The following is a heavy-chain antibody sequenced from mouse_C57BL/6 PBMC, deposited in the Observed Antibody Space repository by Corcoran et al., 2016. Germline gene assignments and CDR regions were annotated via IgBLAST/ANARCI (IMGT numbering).Heavy chain of an antibody. V-gene: IGHV1-26*01. J-gene: IGHJ1*03. CDR2: INPNNGGT. CDR1: GYTFTDYY. CDR3: ARGYGSLYWYFDV. D-gene: IGHD1-1*01. Sequence: EVQLQQSGPELVKPGASVKISCKASGYTFTDYYMNWVKQSHGKSLEWIGDINPNNGGTSYNQKFKGKATLTVDKSSSTAYMELRSLTSEDSAVYYCARGYGSLYWYFDVGGTGTTVTVSS.